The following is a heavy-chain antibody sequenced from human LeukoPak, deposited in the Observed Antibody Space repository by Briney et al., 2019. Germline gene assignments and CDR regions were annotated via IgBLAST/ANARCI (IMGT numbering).Heavy chain of an antibody. CDR2: INPNSGGT. CDR1: GYTFTGYY. V-gene: IGHV1-2*04. D-gene: IGHD5-18*01. Sequence: ASVKVSCKASGYTFTGYYMHWVRQAPGQGLEWMGWINPNSGGTNYAQKFQGWVTMTRDTSISTAYMELSRLRSDDTAVYYCARDWDVDTAMVSLDYWGQGTLVTVSS. CDR3: ARDWDVDTAMVSLDY. J-gene: IGHJ4*02.